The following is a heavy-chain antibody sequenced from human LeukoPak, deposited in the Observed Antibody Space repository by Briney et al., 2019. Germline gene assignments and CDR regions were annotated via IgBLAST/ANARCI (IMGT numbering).Heavy chain of an antibody. D-gene: IGHD3/OR15-3a*01. CDR3: ARALHGRYYYYYMDV. V-gene: IGHV4-59*11. Sequence: KASETLSLTCTVSSGSISSRYWSWIRQPPGKGLEWIGYIYYSGSTNYNPSLKSRVTISVDTSKNQFSLKLSSVTAADTAVYYCARALHGRYYYYYMDVWGKGTTVTVSS. CDR2: IYYSGST. J-gene: IGHJ6*03. CDR1: SGSISSRY.